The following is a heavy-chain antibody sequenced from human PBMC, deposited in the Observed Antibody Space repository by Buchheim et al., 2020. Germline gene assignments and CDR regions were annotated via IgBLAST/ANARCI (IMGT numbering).Heavy chain of an antibody. D-gene: IGHD2-2*01. CDR2: ISSDGSSI. V-gene: IGHV3-74*01. Sequence: EVQLVESGGGLVQPGGSLRLSCAASQFTFNTYWMHWVRQVPGKGLVWVSRISSDGSSISYADSVKGRFTISRDKAKNTRYLQMDGLRAEDTAIYYCARVQLLADDIFDIWGQGT. CDR3: ARVQLLADDIFDI. CDR1: QFTFNTYW. J-gene: IGHJ3*02.